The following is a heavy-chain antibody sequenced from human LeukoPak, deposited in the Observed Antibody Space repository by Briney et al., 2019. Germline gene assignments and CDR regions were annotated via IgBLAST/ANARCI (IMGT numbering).Heavy chain of an antibody. CDR3: ARDQGLTQQQLALNWFDP. CDR1: GFTFSSYA. CDR2: ISSNGGST. V-gene: IGHV3-64*01. Sequence: GGSLRLSCAASGFTFSSYAMHWVRQAPGKGLEYVSAISSNGGSTYYANSVKGGFTISRDNSKNTLYLQMGSLRAEDMAVYYCARDQGLTQQQLALNWFDPWGQGTLVTVSS. J-gene: IGHJ5*02. D-gene: IGHD6-13*01.